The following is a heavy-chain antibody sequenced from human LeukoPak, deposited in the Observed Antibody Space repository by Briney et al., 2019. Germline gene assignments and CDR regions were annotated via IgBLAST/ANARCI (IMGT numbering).Heavy chain of an antibody. CDR3: ARDRGFTPYWYFDL. CDR2: IYTSGST. Sequence: SETLSLTCTVSDGSINDYYWSWIRQPAGKGLEWIGHIYTSGSTDYNPSLKGRVTMSIDTSKNQFSLNLSSMTAADTAMYYCARDRGFTPYWYFDLWGRGTLVTVSS. V-gene: IGHV4-4*07. CDR1: DGSINDYY. J-gene: IGHJ2*01.